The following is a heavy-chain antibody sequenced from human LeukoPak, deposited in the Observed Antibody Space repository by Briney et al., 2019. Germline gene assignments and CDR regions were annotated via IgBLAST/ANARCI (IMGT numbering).Heavy chain of an antibody. Sequence: GGSLRLSCTASEFTFNNFALHWVRQAPGKGLEWVAVISSNGKKLYYADSVRGRFTIFRDTSTKTVSLHMNDMRHEDTAVYYCASSPFYDSSGFADLWGQGTLVTVSS. D-gene: IGHD3-22*01. V-gene: IGHV3-30*07. CDR1: EFTFNNFA. CDR2: ISSNGKKL. J-gene: IGHJ4*02. CDR3: ASSPFYDSSGFADL.